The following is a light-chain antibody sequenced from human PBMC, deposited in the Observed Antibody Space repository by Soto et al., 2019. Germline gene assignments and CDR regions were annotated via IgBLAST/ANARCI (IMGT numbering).Light chain of an antibody. CDR1: QSVDSH. CDR2: DVS. CDR3: QQYGSSPL. J-gene: IGKJ3*01. Sequence: EVVLTQSPVTLSLSPGERATLSCRASQSVDSHLAWYQQKPGQAPRLLIYDVSKRATGTPARFSGSGSGTDFTLTISSLEPEDFAVYYCQQYGSSPLFGPGTKVDIK. V-gene: IGKV3-11*01.